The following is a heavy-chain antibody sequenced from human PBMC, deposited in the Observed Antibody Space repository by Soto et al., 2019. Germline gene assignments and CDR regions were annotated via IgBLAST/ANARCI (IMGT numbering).Heavy chain of an antibody. CDR3: ARPTTVIYFDY. Sequence: EVQLLESGGGLVQPGGSLRLSCAASGFTLSSYVMSWVRQAPGKGLEWVSVISGSGGSTYYADSVKGRFTISRDNSKNTLYLQMNSLRAEDTAVYYCARPTTVIYFDYWGQGTLVTVSS. CDR2: ISGSGGST. V-gene: IGHV3-23*01. CDR1: GFTLSSYV. D-gene: IGHD4-17*01. J-gene: IGHJ4*02.